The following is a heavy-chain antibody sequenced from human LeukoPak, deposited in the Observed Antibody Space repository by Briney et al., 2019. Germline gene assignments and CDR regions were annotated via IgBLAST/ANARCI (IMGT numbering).Heavy chain of an antibody. V-gene: IGHV1-2*02. J-gene: IGHJ3*02. CDR1: GYTFTGYY. CDR2: INPNSGGT. D-gene: IGHD6-19*01. Sequence: ASVKVSCKASGYTFTGYYMHWVRQAPGRGLEWMGWINPNSGGTNYAQKFQGRVTMTRDTSISTAYMELSRLRSDDTAVYYCARDHIAVAGNAAFDIWGQGTMVTVSS. CDR3: ARDHIAVAGNAAFDI.